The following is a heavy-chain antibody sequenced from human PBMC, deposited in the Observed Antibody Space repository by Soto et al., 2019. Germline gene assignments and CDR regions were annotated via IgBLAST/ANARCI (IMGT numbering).Heavy chain of an antibody. D-gene: IGHD5-12*01. Sequence: QVQLVQSAAEVKRPGASVQVSCRASGDTFSTYSFTWVRQAPGQGPEWMGWVSAYNGATYLAQKFQDRLTVTTETSTGTAYMELRSLRSDDTAVYYCARVQITPSGSRRFDPWGQGTRVTVSS. CDR1: GDTFSTYS. V-gene: IGHV1-18*01. CDR2: VSAYNGAT. CDR3: ARVQITPSGSRRFDP. J-gene: IGHJ5*02.